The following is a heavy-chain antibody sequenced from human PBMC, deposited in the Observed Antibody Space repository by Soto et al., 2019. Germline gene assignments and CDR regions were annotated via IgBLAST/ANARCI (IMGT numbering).Heavy chain of an antibody. CDR2: IWYDGSNK. Sequence: QVQLVESGGGVVQPGSSLRLSCAASGFTFSSYGMPWVRQAPGKGLEWVAVIWYDGSNKYYADSVKGRFTISRDNSKNTLYLQMNSLRAEDTAVYYCAREGTYCSGGSCYPHFDYWGQGTLVTVSS. CDR1: GFTFSSYG. CDR3: AREGTYCSGGSCYPHFDY. D-gene: IGHD2-15*01. J-gene: IGHJ4*02. V-gene: IGHV3-33*01.